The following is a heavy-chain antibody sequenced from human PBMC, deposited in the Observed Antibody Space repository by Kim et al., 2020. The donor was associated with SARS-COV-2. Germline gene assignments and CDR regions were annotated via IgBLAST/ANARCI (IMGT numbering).Heavy chain of an antibody. CDR2: ITGSGDRT. Sequence: GGSLRLSCAASGFTFASYAMTWVRQAPGKGLEWVSTITGSGDRTYYADSVKGRFTISRDNSKNTVYLQMNSLRGEDTAIYYCAKSRWLQSPGFFAHWAQETVVTVSS. J-gene: IGHJ4*02. V-gene: IGHV3-23*01. CDR3: AKSRWLQSPGFFAH. CDR1: GFTFASYA. D-gene: IGHD6-19*01.